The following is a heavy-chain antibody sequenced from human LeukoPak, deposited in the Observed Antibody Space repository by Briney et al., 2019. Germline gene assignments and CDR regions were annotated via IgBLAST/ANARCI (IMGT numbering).Heavy chain of an antibody. CDR2: MNPNSGNT. CDR3: ARVRRPIYYFDY. J-gene: IGHJ4*02. D-gene: IGHD1-1*01. Sequence: ASVEVSCKASGYAFTSYDINWVRQATGQGLEWMGWMNPNSGNTGYAQKFQGRVTITRNTSISTAYMELSSLRSEDTAVYYCARVRRPIYYFDYWGQGTLVTVSS. V-gene: IGHV1-8*03. CDR1: GYAFTSYD.